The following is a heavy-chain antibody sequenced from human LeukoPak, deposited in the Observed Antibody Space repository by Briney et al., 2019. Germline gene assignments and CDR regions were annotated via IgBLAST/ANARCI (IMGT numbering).Heavy chain of an antibody. Sequence: APVKVSCKASGYTFTSYGISWVRQAPGQGLEWTGWISAYNGNTNYAQKLQGRVTMTTDTSTSTAYMELRSLRSDDTAVYYCARDRIAAARVLFDYWGQGTLVTVSS. CDR2: ISAYNGNT. D-gene: IGHD6-13*01. V-gene: IGHV1-18*01. CDR1: GYTFTSYG. CDR3: ARDRIAAARVLFDY. J-gene: IGHJ4*02.